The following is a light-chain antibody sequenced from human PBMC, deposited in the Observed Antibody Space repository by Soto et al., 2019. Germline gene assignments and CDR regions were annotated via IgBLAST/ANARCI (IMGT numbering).Light chain of an antibody. J-gene: IGLJ1*01. CDR2: DVS. CDR1: SSDVGGYNY. Sequence: QSALTQPASVSGSPGQSITISCTGTSSDVGGYNYVSWYQQHPGKAPKFMIYDVSNRPSGVSNRFSASKSGNTASLTISGLQAEDVADYYCSSYTTSSAYVFGTGTKVTVL. CDR3: SSYTTSSAYV. V-gene: IGLV2-14*01.